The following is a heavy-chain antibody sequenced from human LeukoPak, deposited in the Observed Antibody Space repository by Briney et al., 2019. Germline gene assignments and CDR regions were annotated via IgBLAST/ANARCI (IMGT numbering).Heavy chain of an antibody. CDR3: AGAYDSGPFHI. CDR2: IYNLGT. D-gene: IGHD3-16*01. J-gene: IGHJ3*02. Sequence: PSETLSLTCSVSGVSLRGLYWTWIRQPPGKGLEYIGYIYNLGTNYNPSLKSRVIISLDTSKNHFSLRLSSVAAEDTAVYYCAGAYDSGPFHIWGRGTMVAVSS. CDR1: GVSLRGLY. V-gene: IGHV4-59*11.